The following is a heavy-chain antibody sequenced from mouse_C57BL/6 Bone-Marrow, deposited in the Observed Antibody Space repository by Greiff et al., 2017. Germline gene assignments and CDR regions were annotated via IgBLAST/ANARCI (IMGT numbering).Heavy chain of an antibody. J-gene: IGHJ4*01. Sequence: VQLQQSGPGLVKPGASVKLSCKASGYAFSDSWMNWVKQSPGKGLEWIGQIYPGDGDTNYNEKFKGKATMSADKSSSTAYMQLSSLTSEDSAVYYCARWRGLVCLDYAMDYWGQGTSVTVSS. D-gene: IGHD2-10*02. CDR3: ARWRGLVCLDYAMDY. CDR1: GYAFSDSW. CDR2: IYPGDGDT. V-gene: IGHV1-82*01.